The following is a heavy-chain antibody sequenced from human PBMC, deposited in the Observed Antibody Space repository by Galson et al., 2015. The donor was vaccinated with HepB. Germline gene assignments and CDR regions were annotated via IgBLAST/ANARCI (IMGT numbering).Heavy chain of an antibody. CDR3: AKDEDYEDSGKYYDALSV. CDR1: GFTLGNYG. J-gene: IGHJ3*01. CDR2: LGGKVESI. D-gene: IGHD3-16*01. V-gene: IGHV3-23*01. Sequence: LRLSCAASGFTLGNYGMSWVRQAPGKGLEWVASLGGKVESINYADSVKGRLTISRDIAKDTLYLQMNSLGAEDTAIYYCAKDEDYEDSGKYYDALSVWGQGTMVTVSS.